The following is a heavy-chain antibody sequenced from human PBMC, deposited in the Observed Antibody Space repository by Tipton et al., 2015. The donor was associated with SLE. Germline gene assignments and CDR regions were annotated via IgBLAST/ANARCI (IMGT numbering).Heavy chain of an antibody. Sequence: AVSGFTFSSYWMSWVRQAPGKGLEWVANIKQDGSEKYYVDSVKGRFTISRDNAKNSLYLQMNSLRAEDTAVYYCARGFDFWSGYLYYFDYWGQGTLVTVSS. V-gene: IGHV3-7*01. J-gene: IGHJ4*02. D-gene: IGHD3-3*01. CDR2: IKQDGSEK. CDR1: GFTFSSYW. CDR3: ARGFDFWSGYLYYFDY.